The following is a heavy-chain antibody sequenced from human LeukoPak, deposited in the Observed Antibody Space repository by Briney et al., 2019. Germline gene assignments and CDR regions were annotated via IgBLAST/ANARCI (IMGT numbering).Heavy chain of an antibody. J-gene: IGHJ4*02. CDR3: ARDTDIVAAGSDY. CDR1: GFTFNSYW. CDR2: IKQDGSEK. D-gene: IGHD6-13*01. Sequence: GGSLRLSCAASGFTFNSYWMSWVRQAPGKGLEWVANIKQDGSEKYYVDSVKGRFTISRDNAKNSLYLQMNSLRAEDTAVYYCARDTDIVAAGSDYRGQGTLVTVSS. V-gene: IGHV3-7*03.